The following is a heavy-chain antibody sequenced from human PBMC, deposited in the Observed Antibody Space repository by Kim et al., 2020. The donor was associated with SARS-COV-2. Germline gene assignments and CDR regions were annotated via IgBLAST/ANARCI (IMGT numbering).Heavy chain of an antibody. CDR3: ARHPTYYYGSGSYSF. D-gene: IGHD3-10*01. CDR2: IYYSGST. J-gene: IGHJ4*02. Sequence: SETLSLTCTVSGGSISSSSYYWGWIRQPPGKGLEWIGSIYYSGSTYYNPSLKSRVTISVDTSKNQFSLKLSSVTAADTAVYYCARHPTYYYGSGSYSFWGQGTLVTVSS. V-gene: IGHV4-39*01. CDR1: GGSISSSSYY.